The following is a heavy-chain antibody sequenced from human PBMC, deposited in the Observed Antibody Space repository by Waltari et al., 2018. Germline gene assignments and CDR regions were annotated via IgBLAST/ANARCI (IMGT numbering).Heavy chain of an antibody. CDR3: ARGGTIFGVVNNYFDY. V-gene: IGHV1-69*12. CDR2: IIPIFGTA. D-gene: IGHD3-3*01. CDR1: GGTFSSSA. J-gene: IGHJ4*02. Sequence: QVQLVQSGAEGKKPGSSVKVSCKASGGTFSSSAISWVRPAHGQGLEWMGGIIPIFGTANYAQKFQGRVTITADESTSTAYMELSSLRSEDTAVYYCARGGTIFGVVNNYFDYWGQGTLVTVSS.